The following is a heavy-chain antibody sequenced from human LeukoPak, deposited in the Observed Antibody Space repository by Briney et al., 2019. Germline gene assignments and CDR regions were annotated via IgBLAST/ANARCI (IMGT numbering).Heavy chain of an antibody. CDR2: IKSDPDGGAT. D-gene: IGHD1-1*01. J-gene: IGHJ3*02. CDR3: ATYNTYASFYM. CDR1: GFTFTNAW. V-gene: IGHV3-15*01. Sequence: PGGSLRLSCAASGFTFTNAWMSWVRQAPGKGLEWVGLIKSDPDGGATDYAASVKGRFTISRDDSKNTLYLQVSSLSTEDTAVYYCATYNTYASFYMWGQGTMLTVSS.